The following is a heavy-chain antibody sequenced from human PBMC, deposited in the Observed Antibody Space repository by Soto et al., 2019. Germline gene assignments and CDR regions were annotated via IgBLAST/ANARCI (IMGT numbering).Heavy chain of an antibody. Sequence: GASVKVSCKTSGGTFSSYAINWVRQAPGQGLEWMGGIVPLFRTTNYAQKFQGRVTITADTSTYTVYMELSELRSGDTAVYYCARGGYSSTWSNLLDRSGLDVWGQGTTVTASS. CDR2: IVPLFRTT. CDR3: ARGGYSSTWSNLLDRSGLDV. D-gene: IGHD6-13*01. CDR1: GGTFSSYA. V-gene: IGHV1-69*06. J-gene: IGHJ6*02.